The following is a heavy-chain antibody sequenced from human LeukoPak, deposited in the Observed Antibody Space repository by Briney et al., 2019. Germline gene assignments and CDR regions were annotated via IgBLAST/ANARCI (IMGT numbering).Heavy chain of an antibody. V-gene: IGHV4-59*01. D-gene: IGHD1-20*01. J-gene: IGHJ4*02. CDR3: ARAPNWNYFDD. CDR2: ISYSGSA. CDR1: SDSINSDF. Sequence: PSETLSLTCSVSSDSINSDFWSWIRQPPGKGLEWIGYISYSGSANYNPSLKSRVTMSLDTSKNQFSLSLNSVTAADTAVYFCARAPNWNYFDDWGQGTLVTVSS.